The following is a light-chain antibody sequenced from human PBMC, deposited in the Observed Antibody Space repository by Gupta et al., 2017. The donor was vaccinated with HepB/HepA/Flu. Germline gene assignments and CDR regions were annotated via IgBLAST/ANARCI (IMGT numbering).Light chain of an antibody. CDR2: GAS. Sequence: EIVMTQSPATLSVSPGERATLSCRASQSVSSSLAWYQQKAGQAPRLIIHGASTRATGIPARFSGSGSGTEFTLTISSLQSEDFAVYYCQQYNSWPLTFGQGTKLEI. J-gene: IGKJ2*01. CDR3: QQYNSWPLT. V-gene: IGKV3-15*01. CDR1: QSVSSS.